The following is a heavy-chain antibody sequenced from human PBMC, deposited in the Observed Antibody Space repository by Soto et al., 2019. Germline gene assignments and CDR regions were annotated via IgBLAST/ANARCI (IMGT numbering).Heavy chain of an antibody. J-gene: IGHJ4*02. V-gene: IGHV3-23*01. D-gene: IGHD4-17*01. Sequence: EVQLLESGGGLIQPGGSLRLSCAASGFTCSSYAMSWVRQAPGKGLEWVSAISGSGGSTYYADSVKGRFTISRDNSKNTLYLQMNSLRAEDTAVYYCARSRTVTSDFDYWGQGTLVPVSS. CDR2: ISGSGGST. CDR1: GFTCSSYA. CDR3: ARSRTVTSDFDY.